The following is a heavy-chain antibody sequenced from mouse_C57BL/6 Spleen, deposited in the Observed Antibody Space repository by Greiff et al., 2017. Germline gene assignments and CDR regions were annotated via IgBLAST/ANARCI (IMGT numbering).Heavy chain of an antibody. CDR3: ARGYYGSSAFAY. J-gene: IGHJ3*01. Sequence: QVQLQQPGAELVRPGSSVKLSCKASGYTFTSYWMDWVKQRPGQGLEWIGNIYPSDSETHYNQKFKDKATLTVDKSSSTAYMQLSSLTSEDSAVYCCARGYYGSSAFAYWGQGTLVTVSA. CDR1: GYTFTSYW. CDR2: IYPSDSET. V-gene: IGHV1-61*01. D-gene: IGHD1-1*01.